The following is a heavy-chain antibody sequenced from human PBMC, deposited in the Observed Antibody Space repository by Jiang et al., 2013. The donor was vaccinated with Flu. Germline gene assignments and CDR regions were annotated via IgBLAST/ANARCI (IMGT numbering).Heavy chain of an antibody. J-gene: IGHJ2*01. D-gene: IGHD6-19*01. CDR2: TYYRSKWYD. Sequence: QTLSLTCAISGDSVSSNSAAWSWIRQSPSRGLEWLGRTYYRSKWYDDYAVSVRSRISINPDTSKNQFSLQLNSVTPEDTAIYYCARALAVAGNAGWYYDLWGSGTLVTVSS. V-gene: IGHV6-1*01. CDR3: ARALAVAGNAGWYYDL. CDR1: GDSVSSNSAA.